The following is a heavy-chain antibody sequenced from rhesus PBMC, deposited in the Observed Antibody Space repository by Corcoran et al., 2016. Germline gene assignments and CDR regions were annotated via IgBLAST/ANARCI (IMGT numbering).Heavy chain of an antibody. J-gene: IGHJ4*01. D-gene: IGHD3-3*01. CDR1: GDSVSSNSAT. CDR3: ARLTYYNIWTGYYTFDY. V-gene: IGHV6-1*01. CDR2: TYYRSKWYN. Sequence: QVQLQESGPGLVKPSQTLSLTCAISGDSVSSNSATWNWIRQSPSRGLEWLGRTYYRSKWYNDYPQSGQNRISINPDTSKNQFSLHLNSVTPEDMAVYYCARLTYYNIWTGYYTFDYWGQGVLVTVSS.